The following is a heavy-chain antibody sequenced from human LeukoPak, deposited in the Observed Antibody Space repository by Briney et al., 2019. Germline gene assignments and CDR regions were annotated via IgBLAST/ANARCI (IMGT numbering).Heavy chain of an antibody. CDR1: GGTFSSYA. Sequence: GASVKVSCKASGGTFSSYAISWVRQAPGQGLEWMGGIIPIFGTANYAQKFQGRVTITADESTSTAYTELSSLRSEDTAVYYCASGVAVAENYYYYYGMDVWGQGTTVTVSS. V-gene: IGHV1-69*13. D-gene: IGHD6-19*01. CDR3: ASGVAVAENYYYYYGMDV. CDR2: IIPIFGTA. J-gene: IGHJ6*02.